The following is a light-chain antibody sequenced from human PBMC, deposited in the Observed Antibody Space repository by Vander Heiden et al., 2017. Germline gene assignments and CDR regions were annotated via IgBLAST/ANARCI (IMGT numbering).Light chain of an antibody. CDR2: AAS. CDR1: QGIRNE. V-gene: IGKV1-6*01. CDR3: LQDYNYPPT. J-gene: IGKJ1*01. Sequence: AIQMTQSPSSLSASVAARLTITCRASQGIRNELGWYQQKPGKAPKLLIYAASSLQSGVPSRFSGSGSGTDFTLTISSLQPEDFATYYCLQDYNYPPTFGQGTKVEIK.